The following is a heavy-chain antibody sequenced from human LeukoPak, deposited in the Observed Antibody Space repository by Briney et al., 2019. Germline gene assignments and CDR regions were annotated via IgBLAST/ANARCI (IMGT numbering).Heavy chain of an antibody. Sequence: GGSLRLSCAASGFTVSSNYMGWVRQAPGKGLEWVSVIYSGGSTYYADSVKGRFTISRDNSKNTLYLQMNSLRAEDTAVYYCARSGTAGYTYYYYYMDVWGKGTTVTVSS. V-gene: IGHV3-53*01. CDR1: GFTVSSNY. CDR3: ARSGTAGYTYYYYYMDV. J-gene: IGHJ6*03. D-gene: IGHD5-24*01. CDR2: IYSGGST.